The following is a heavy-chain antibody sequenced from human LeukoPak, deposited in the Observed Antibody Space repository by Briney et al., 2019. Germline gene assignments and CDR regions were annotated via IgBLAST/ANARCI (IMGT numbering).Heavy chain of an antibody. CDR3: ATERPDSRVLDY. J-gene: IGHJ4*02. Sequence: PGGSLRLSCAASGFLVNANHMNWVRQAPGKGLEWVSIIYSSDYMYYADSVKGRFTISRGNSKNTLYLQMNSLRVEDSAVYYCATERPDSRVLDYWGQGLVVTVSS. CDR1: GFLVNANH. V-gene: IGHV3-66*01. CDR2: IYSSDYM. D-gene: IGHD3-10*01.